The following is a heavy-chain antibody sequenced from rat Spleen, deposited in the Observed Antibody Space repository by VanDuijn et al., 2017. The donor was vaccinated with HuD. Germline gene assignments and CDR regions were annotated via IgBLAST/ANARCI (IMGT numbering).Heavy chain of an antibody. CDR3: TTMGNYFNY. Sequence: EVQLVESGGGLVQPGRSLKLSCAASGFTFSNYGMHWIRQAPTKGLEWVATISPGGGNTYYRDSVKGRFTISRDNAKSTLSLQMDSLRSEDTATYYCTTMGNYFNYWGQGVMVTVSS. CDR2: ISPGGGNT. V-gene: IGHV5-19*01. D-gene: IGHD1-7*01. J-gene: IGHJ2*01. CDR1: GFTFSNYG.